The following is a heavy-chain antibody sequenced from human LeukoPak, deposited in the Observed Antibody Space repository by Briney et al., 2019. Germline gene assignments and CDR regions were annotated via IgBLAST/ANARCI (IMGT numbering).Heavy chain of an antibody. CDR2: IYYSGST. V-gene: IGHV4-39*01. J-gene: IGHJ6*03. CDR1: GGSISSGNYY. CDR3: ARIHDYSNYYNKYYYYMDV. D-gene: IGHD4-11*01. Sequence: SETLSLTCTVSGGSISSGNYYWAWIRQPPGQGLEWIVSIYYSGSTYYNPSLKSRVTISVDTSKNQFSLKLSSVTAADTAVYYCARIHDYSNYYNKYYYYMDVWGKGTTVTVSS.